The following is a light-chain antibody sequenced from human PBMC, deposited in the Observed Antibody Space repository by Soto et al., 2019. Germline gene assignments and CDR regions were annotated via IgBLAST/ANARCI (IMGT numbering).Light chain of an antibody. J-gene: IGKJ1*01. V-gene: IGKV1-5*01. CDR3: QQYNSYYTT. CDR2: DAS. Sequence: DIQMTQSPSTLSSSVGDRVTITCLSSQSIISCVALYQEKPGKAPKLLIYDASSLESGVQSRFSGSGSGTAFTLTISSLQPDDFATYYCQQYNSYYTTFGQGTKVEIK. CDR1: QSIISC.